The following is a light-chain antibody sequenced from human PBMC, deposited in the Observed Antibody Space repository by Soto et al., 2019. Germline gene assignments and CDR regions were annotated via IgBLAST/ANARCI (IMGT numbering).Light chain of an antibody. CDR3: QQYTQSLWT. J-gene: IGKJ1*01. CDR1: QTVSASQ. V-gene: IGKV3-20*01. Sequence: EIVVTQSPATLSVSPGERVTLSCRASQTVSASQLAWYQQKPGQAPRLLIYGVSTRAAGIPDRFGGSGSGTDFTLTISRLEPEDFTMYYCQQYTQSLWTFGQGTKVDIK. CDR2: GVS.